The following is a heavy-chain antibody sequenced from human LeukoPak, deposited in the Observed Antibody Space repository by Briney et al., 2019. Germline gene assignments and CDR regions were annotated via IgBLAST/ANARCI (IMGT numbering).Heavy chain of an antibody. Sequence: GGSLRLSCAASGFTFSGSAMHWVRQASGKGLEWVGRIRSKANSYATAYAASVKGRFTISRDDSKHTAYLQINSLKTEDTAVYYCTSYTIFGVATRYDYWGQGTLVTVSS. CDR2: IRSKANSYAT. CDR1: GFTFSGSA. V-gene: IGHV3-73*01. CDR3: TSYTIFGVATRYDY. D-gene: IGHD3-3*01. J-gene: IGHJ4*02.